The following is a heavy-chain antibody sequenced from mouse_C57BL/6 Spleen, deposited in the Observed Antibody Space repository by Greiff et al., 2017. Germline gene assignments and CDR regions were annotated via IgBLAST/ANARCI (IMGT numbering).Heavy chain of an antibody. V-gene: IGHV5-6*01. D-gene: IGHD6-1*01. CDR2: ISSGGSYT. CDR3: ANHAGDY. Sequence: EVKLVESGGDLVKPGGSLKLPCAASGFTFSSYGMAWVRQTPDKRLEWVATISSGGSYTYYPDSVQGRFTICRDNAKNTPYLQMSSLKSEDTAMYYCANHAGDYWGQGTPPTVSS. CDR1: GFTFSSYG. J-gene: IGHJ2*01.